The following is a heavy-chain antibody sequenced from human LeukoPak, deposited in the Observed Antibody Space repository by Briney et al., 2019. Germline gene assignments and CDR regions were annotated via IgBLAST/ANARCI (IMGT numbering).Heavy chain of an antibody. D-gene: IGHD1-26*01. Sequence: SETLSLTCAVSGYSISSGYYWGWIRQPPGKGLEWIGSIYHSGSTYYNPSLKSRVTISVDTSENQFSLKLSSVTAADTAVYYCARHLVGETPLDAFDIWGQGTMVTVSS. V-gene: IGHV4-38-2*01. CDR1: GYSISSGYY. J-gene: IGHJ3*02. CDR2: IYHSGST. CDR3: ARHLVGETPLDAFDI.